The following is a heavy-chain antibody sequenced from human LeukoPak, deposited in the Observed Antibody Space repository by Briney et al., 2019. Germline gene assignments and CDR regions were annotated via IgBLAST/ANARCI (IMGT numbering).Heavy chain of an antibody. D-gene: IGHD6-19*01. CDR2: IFYTGKT. CDR3: ASVSRSDQWLLTH. CDR1: GASVSSQLYY. Sequence: PSETLSLSCSVSGASVSSQLYYWGWIRQPPGKGLEWIGSIFYTGKTYHNPSLKSPVTISIDTSKNQFSVKLTSLTAADTAVYYCASVSRSDQWLLTHWSPGTLATVSS. J-gene: IGHJ4*02. V-gene: IGHV4-39*07.